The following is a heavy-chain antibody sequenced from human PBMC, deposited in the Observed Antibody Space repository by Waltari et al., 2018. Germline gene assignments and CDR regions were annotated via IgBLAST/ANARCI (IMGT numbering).Heavy chain of an antibody. D-gene: IGHD3-3*01. J-gene: IGHJ5*02. V-gene: IGHV4-39*01. CDR2: IYYSGST. Sequence: TCTVSGGSISSSSYYWGWIRQPPGKGLEWIGSIYYSGSTYYNPSLKSRVTISVDTSKNQFSLKLSSVTAADTAVYYCARGRATIFGVVRIDWFDPWGQGTLVTVSS. CDR1: GGSISSSSYY. CDR3: ARGRATIFGVVRIDWFDP.